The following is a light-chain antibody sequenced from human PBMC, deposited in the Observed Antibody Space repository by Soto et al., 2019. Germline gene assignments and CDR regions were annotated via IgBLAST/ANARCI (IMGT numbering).Light chain of an antibody. J-gene: IGKJ4*01. CDR3: QNYDNAPLT. Sequence: IQMTQSPSSLSASVGDRVTITCRASRYIRTALSWYQHRPGQAPKVLICVASSLQSGVPSRFSGSGSGTEFTLTISSLQPEDFATYYCQNYDNAPLTFGGGTKVDIK. V-gene: IGKV1-6*01. CDR1: RYIRTA. CDR2: VAS.